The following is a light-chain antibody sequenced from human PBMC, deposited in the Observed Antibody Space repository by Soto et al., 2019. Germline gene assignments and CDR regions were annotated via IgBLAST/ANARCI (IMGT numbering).Light chain of an antibody. J-gene: IGKJ1*01. V-gene: IGKV1-5*03. CDR1: QSISSW. Sequence: DIQITQPPSTLSASVGERVTITCRASQSISSWLAWYQQKPGKAPKLLIYKASSLESGVPSRFSGSGSGTEFTLTISSLQADDFATYYCQQYNSYSWTFGQGTKVDIK. CDR3: QQYNSYSWT. CDR2: KAS.